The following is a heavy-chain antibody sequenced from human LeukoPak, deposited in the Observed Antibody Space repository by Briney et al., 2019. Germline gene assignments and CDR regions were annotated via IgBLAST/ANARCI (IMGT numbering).Heavy chain of an antibody. CDR2: IYYSGTT. CDR3: ARHGGLPAVVEGFDP. J-gene: IGHJ5*02. D-gene: IGHD4-23*01. CDR1: GGSINSSDYY. V-gene: IGHV4-39*01. Sequence: SETLSLTCTVSGGSINSSDYYWAWIRQSPGRGLEWIGSIYYSGTTFYSVSLRSRVTISIDSSKNQISLKLRSVNVSDTAVYCARHGGLPAVVEGFDPWGRGFLVTASS.